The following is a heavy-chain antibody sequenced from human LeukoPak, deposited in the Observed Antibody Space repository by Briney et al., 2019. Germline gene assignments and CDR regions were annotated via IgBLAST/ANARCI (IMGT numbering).Heavy chain of an antibody. V-gene: IGHV3-23*01. J-gene: IGHJ4*02. CDR1: GFTFSSYA. D-gene: IGHD6-6*01. Sequence: PGGSLRLSCAASGFTFSSYAMSWVRQAPGKGLEWVSAISGSGGSTYSADSVKGRFTISRDNSKNTLFLQMNSLRAEDTAVYYCAKHGWQISSSAFDYWGQGTLVTVSS. CDR3: AKHGWQISSSAFDY. CDR2: ISGSGGST.